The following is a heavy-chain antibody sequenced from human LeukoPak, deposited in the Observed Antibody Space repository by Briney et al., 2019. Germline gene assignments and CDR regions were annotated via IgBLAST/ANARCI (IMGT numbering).Heavy chain of an antibody. CDR2: TYYRSKWYN. CDR3: ARDVAMTELGNDAFDI. V-gene: IGHV6-1*01. J-gene: IGHJ3*02. CDR1: GDSVSSNSAA. Sequence: SQTLSLTCAISGDSVSSNSAAWNWIRQSPSRGLEWLGRTYYRSKWYNDYAVSVKSRITINPDTSKNQFSLQLNSVTPEDTAVYYCARDVAMTELGNDAFDIWGQGTMVTVSS. D-gene: IGHD5-12*01.